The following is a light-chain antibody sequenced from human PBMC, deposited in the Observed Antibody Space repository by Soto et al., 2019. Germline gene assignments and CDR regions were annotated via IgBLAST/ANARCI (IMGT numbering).Light chain of an antibody. CDR1: QSVSSY. V-gene: IGKV3-11*01. CDR2: DAS. Sequence: EIVLTQSPATLSLSPGERATLSCRASQSVSSYLAWYQQKPGQAPRFLIYDASNRATGVPARFSGSGSGTDFTLTITSLEPEDFAVYYCQQRSNWPPITLGQGTRLEIK. J-gene: IGKJ5*01. CDR3: QQRSNWPPIT.